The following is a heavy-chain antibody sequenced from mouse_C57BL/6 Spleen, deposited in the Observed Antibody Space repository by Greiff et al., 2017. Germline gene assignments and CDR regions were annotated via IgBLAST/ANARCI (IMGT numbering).Heavy chain of an antibody. CDR3: ARYLSTMVAPYYFDY. CDR2: IYPGSGST. J-gene: IGHJ2*01. D-gene: IGHD2-13*01. V-gene: IGHV1-55*01. Sequence: VQLQQPGAELVKPGASVKMSCKASGYTFTSYWITWVKQRPGQGLEWIGDIYPGSGSTNYNEKFKSKATLTVDTYSRTAYMQLSSLTSEDSAVYYCARYLSTMVAPYYFDYWGQGTTRTVSS. CDR1: GYTFTSYW.